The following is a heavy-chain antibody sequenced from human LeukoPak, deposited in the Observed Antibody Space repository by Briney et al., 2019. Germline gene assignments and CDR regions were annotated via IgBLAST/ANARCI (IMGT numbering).Heavy chain of an antibody. CDR2: IIPIFGTA. V-gene: IGHV1-69*13. CDR1: GYTFTSYA. D-gene: IGHD1-7*01. Sequence: ASVKVSCKASGYTFTSYAMHWVRQAPGQRLEWMGGIIPIFGTANYAQKFQGRVTITADESTSTAYMELSSLRSEDTAVYYCAMELELSRAARDDYWGQGTLVTVSS. CDR3: AMELELSRAARDDY. J-gene: IGHJ4*02.